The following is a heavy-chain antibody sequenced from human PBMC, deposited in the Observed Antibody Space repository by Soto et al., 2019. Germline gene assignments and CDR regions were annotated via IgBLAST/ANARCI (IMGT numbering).Heavy chain of an antibody. CDR2: IYYSGST. CDR1: GGSVSSGSYY. Sequence: SETLSLTCTVSGGSVSSGSYYWSWIRQPPGKGLEWIGYIYYSGSTNFNPALKRLVTISVDTSKNQFSLKLSSVTAADTAVYYCARAQTRRTYYHILITLDFDYGGQGTLVTVSS. D-gene: IGHD3-9*01. J-gene: IGHJ4*02. CDR3: ARAQTRRTYYHILITLDFDY. V-gene: IGHV4-61*01.